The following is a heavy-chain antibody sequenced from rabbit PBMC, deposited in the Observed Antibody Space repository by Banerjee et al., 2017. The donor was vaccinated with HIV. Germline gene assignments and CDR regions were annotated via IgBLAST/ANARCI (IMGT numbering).Heavy chain of an antibody. Sequence: QEQLEESGGDLVKPKGSLTLTCTPSGFSFSSSYYMCWVRQAPGKGLEWIACTYTGSSDITYYASWATGRFTISRSTSLNTVTLQMTSLTAADTATYFCARSYYTYGVLAYAYSLHLWGPGTLVTVS. CDR3: ARSYYTYGVLAYAYSLHL. CDR1: GFSFSSSYY. J-gene: IGHJ4*01. D-gene: IGHD6-1*01. V-gene: IGHV1S45*01. CDR2: TYTGSSDIT.